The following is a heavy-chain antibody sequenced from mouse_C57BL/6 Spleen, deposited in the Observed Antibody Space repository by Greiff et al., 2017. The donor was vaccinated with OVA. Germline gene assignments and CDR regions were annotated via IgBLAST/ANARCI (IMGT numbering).Heavy chain of an antibody. CDR3: ARAGSHLYAMDY. Sequence: QVQLQQPGAELVKPGASVKLSCKASGYTFTSYWMHWVKQRPGQGLEWIGMIHPNSGSTNYNEKFKSKATLTVDKSSSTAYMQLSSLTSEDSAVYYCARAGSHLYAMDYWGQGTSVTVSS. CDR2: IHPNSGST. J-gene: IGHJ4*01. CDR1: GYTFTSYW. V-gene: IGHV1-64*01.